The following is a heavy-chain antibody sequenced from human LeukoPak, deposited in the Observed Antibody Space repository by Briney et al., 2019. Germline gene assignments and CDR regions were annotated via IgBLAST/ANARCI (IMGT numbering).Heavy chain of an antibody. CDR2: IWSDTTNK. V-gene: IGHV3-33*01. CDR1: GSTFSSYA. J-gene: IGHJ4*02. Sequence: PGRSLRLSCAASGSTFSSYAMHWVRQAPGKGLEWVAVIWSDTTNKYYADSVKGRFTISRDNSKNTLYLQMRSLRAEDTAMYYCARDRLTTVTTFHFDYWGQGTLVTVSS. CDR3: ARDRLTTVTTFHFDY. D-gene: IGHD4-17*01.